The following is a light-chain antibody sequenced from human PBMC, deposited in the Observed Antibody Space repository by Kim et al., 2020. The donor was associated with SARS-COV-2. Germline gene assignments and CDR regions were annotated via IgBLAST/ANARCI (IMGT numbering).Light chain of an antibody. CDR2: TND. CDR3: AAWDDSLKGYV. V-gene: IGLV1-44*01. Sequence: GQRVTISCSGRSSNIGGNTVNGYQQVPGTAPKRLIHTNDQRPSGVPDRFSGSKSGTSASLAIRGLQSEDEADYYCAAWDDSLKGYVFGTGTKVTVL. CDR1: SSNIGGNT. J-gene: IGLJ1*01.